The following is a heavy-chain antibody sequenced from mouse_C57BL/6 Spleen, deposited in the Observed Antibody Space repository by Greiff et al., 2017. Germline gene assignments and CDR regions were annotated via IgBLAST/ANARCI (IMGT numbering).Heavy chain of an antibody. D-gene: IGHD1-1*01. CDR1: GYTFTSYW. Sequence: QVQLQQPGAELVKPGASVKLSCKASGYTFTSYWMHWVKQRPGQGLEWIGMIHPNSGSTNYNEKFKSKAILTVDKSSSTACMQLSSLTSEDSAVYYCARDYGRSYPDWGQGTTLTVSS. CDR2: IHPNSGST. V-gene: IGHV1-64*01. CDR3: ARDYGRSYPD. J-gene: IGHJ2*01.